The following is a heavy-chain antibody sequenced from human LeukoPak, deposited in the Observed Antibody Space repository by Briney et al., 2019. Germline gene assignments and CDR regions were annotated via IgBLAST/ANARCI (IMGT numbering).Heavy chain of an antibody. CDR1: GGSFSGYY. CDR2: IYYSGST. D-gene: IGHD5-18*01. V-gene: IGHV4-59*01. CDR3: ARGVGDVDTAMVGWFDP. J-gene: IGHJ5*02. Sequence: SETLSLTCAVYGGSFSGYYWSWIRQPPGKGLEWIGYIYYSGSTNYNPSLKSRVTISVDTSKNQFSLKLSSVTAADTAVYYCARGVGDVDTAMVGWFDPWGQGTLVTVSS.